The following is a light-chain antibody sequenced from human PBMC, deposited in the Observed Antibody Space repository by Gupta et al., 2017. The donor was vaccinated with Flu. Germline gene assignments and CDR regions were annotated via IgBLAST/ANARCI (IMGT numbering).Light chain of an antibody. J-gene: IGLJ1*01. CDR2: SHN. CDR3: AAWDDSLNGYV. V-gene: IGLV1-44*01. Sequence: QSVSTQPPSASETPGQRVTISSSGSRSNIGTNNVNWYQQVPGAAPKLLIYSHNQRSSGVPDRFSGSASGTSASLAISGLQSEDEAEDYCAAWDDSLNGYVVGTGTRVTVL. CDR1: RSNIGTNN.